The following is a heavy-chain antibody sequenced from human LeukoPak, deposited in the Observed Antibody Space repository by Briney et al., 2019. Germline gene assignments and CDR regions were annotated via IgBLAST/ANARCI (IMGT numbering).Heavy chain of an antibody. D-gene: IGHD2-15*01. J-gene: IGHJ4*02. CDR3: ARSKKFCRGGSCDFDS. Sequence: ASVKVSCKASEGTFSSYAISWVRQAPGQGLERMGRINPHSGDTNSAQKFQGRVTVTRDTSISTAYMELSRLTSDDTAVYFCARSKKFCRGGSCDFDSWGRGTLVTVSS. CDR2: INPHSGDT. V-gene: IGHV1-2*06. CDR1: EGTFSSYA.